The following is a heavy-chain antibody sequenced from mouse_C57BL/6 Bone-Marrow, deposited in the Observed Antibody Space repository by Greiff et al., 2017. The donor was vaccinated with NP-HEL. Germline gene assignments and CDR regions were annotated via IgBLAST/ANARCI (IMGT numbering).Heavy chain of an antibody. D-gene: IGHD2-4*01. J-gene: IGHJ3*01. CDR1: GFTFSSYG. CDR2: ISSGGSYT. CDR3: ARQEDYDYGWFAY. Sequence: EVQGVESGGDLVKPGGSLKLSCAASGFTFSSYGMSWVRQTPDKRLEWVATISSGGSYTYYPDSVKGRFTISRDNAKKTLYLQMSSLKSEDTAMYYCARQEDYDYGWFAYWGQGTLVTVSA. V-gene: IGHV5-6*01.